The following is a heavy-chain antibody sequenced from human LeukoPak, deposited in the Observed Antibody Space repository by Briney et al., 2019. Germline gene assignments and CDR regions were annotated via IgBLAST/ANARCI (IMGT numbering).Heavy chain of an antibody. Sequence: QPGGSLRLSCAASGFTFSSYGMSWVRQAPGMGLEWVSAISGSGGSTYYADSVRGRFTISRDNAKNSLYLQMNSLRAEDTALYYCARVSDISVAAYFDYWGQGTLVTVSS. CDR2: ISGSGGST. V-gene: IGHV3-23*01. J-gene: IGHJ4*02. CDR3: ARVSDISVAAYFDY. CDR1: GFTFSSYG. D-gene: IGHD6-19*01.